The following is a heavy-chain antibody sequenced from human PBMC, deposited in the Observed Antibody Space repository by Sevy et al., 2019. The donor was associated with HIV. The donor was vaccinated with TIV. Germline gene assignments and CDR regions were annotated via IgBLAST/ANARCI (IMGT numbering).Heavy chain of an antibody. Sequence: GGSLRLSCAASGIPFSGFSMNWVRQAPGKGLEWVSSISSHDNYIYYADSLKGRFTISRDNAKNSMYLQMNSLRAEDTAVYYCARGVCSGGGCYYDYWGQGTLVTVSS. D-gene: IGHD2-15*01. CDR1: GIPFSGFS. V-gene: IGHV3-21*01. CDR2: ISSHDNYI. J-gene: IGHJ4*02. CDR3: ARGVCSGGGCYYDY.